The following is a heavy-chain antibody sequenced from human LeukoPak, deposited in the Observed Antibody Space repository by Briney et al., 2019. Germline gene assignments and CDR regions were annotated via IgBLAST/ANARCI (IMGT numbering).Heavy chain of an antibody. V-gene: IGHV3-74*01. Sequence: PGGSLRLSCVASGFMFSSYWMNWVRQAPGKGLVWVSRINSDGSSTSYADSVKGRFTISRDNAKNTLFLQMNSLKTEDTAVYYCTRLLVVVIKFFDIWGQGTMVTVSS. J-gene: IGHJ3*02. CDR3: TRLLVVVIKFFDI. D-gene: IGHD3-22*01. CDR2: INSDGSST. CDR1: GFMFSSYW.